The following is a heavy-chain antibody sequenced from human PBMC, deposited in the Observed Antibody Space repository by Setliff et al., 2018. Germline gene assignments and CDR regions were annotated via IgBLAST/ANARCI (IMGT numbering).Heavy chain of an antibody. D-gene: IGHD2-15*01. V-gene: IGHV4-34*12. CDR3: ARDWVVVAAIDY. CDR2: IIHSGST. J-gene: IGHJ4*02. CDR1: GGSFSGYY. Sequence: SETLSLTCAVYGGSFSGYYWSWIRQPPGKRLEWIGEIIHSGSTNYNPSLKSRVTISMDTSKNQFSLKLSSVTAADTAVYYCARDWVVVAAIDYWGQGTLVTVSS.